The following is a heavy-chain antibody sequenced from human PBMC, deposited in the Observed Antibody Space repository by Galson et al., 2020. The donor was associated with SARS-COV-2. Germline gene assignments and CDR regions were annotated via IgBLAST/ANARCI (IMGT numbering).Heavy chain of an antibody. CDR1: GFTFNTYD. CDR3: TRAGLETGRTDQGYYSGMDV. CDR2: IGTVGDT. J-gene: IGHJ6*02. D-gene: IGHD1-1*01. Sequence: GGSLRLSCAASGFTFNTYDMHWVRQVIGKGLEWVSTIGTVGDTFYSGSVEGRFTISRDNAKDFLYLQMNSLRAGDTAVYYCTRAGLETGRTDQGYYSGMDVWGQGTKVTVSS. V-gene: IGHV3-13*01.